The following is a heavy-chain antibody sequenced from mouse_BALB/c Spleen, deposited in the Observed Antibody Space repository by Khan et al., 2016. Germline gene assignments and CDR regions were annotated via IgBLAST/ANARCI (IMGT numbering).Heavy chain of an antibody. D-gene: IGHD1-1*02. CDR3: ATHYYLFVY. V-gene: IGHV3-2*02. CDR2: IDSSGST. Sequence: EVQLQESGPGLVKPSQSLSLTCTVTGYSITSDYAWNWIRQFPGNKLEWMGYIDSSGSTTYNPSLKSRVSITRDTSKNQIFLQLNSVTTEDTATXNCATHYYLFVYWGQGTLVTVSA. CDR1: GYSITSDYA. J-gene: IGHJ3*01.